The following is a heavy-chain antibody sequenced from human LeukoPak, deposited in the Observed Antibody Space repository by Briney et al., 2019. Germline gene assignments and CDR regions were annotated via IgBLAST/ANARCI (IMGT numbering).Heavy chain of an antibody. CDR2: ISGSGGST. CDR1: GFTFSSYA. D-gene: IGHD4-17*01. Sequence: PGGSLRLSCAASGFTFSSYAMSWVRQAPGKGLEWVSAISGSGGSTYYADSVKGRFTISRDNSKNTLYLHMNSLRAEDTAVYYCAKDPRPTVYGMDVWGQGTTVTVSS. J-gene: IGHJ6*02. V-gene: IGHV3-23*01. CDR3: AKDPRPTVYGMDV.